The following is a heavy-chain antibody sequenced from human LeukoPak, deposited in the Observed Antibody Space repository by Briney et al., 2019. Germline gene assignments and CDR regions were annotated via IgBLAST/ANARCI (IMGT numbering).Heavy chain of an antibody. V-gene: IGHV2-5*02. D-gene: IGHD2-21*02. CDR1: GLSLSTSGVA. Sequence: SGPTLVNPTQPLTLTCTFSGLSLSTSGVAVGWIRQPPGKALEWLALIYWDDDKRYSPSLKSRLTITKDTSKNQVVLTMTNMDPVDTATYFCAHRRDSMRAFDIWGQGTVVTVSS. CDR2: IYWDDDK. J-gene: IGHJ3*02. CDR3: AHRRDSMRAFDI.